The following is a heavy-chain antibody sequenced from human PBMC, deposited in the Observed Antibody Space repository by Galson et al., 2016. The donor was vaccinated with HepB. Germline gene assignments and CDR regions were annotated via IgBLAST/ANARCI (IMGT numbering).Heavy chain of an antibody. V-gene: IGHV3-66*01. CDR2: IYSGGGT. CDR3: ARDTWTWN. J-gene: IGHJ4*02. CDR1: GVTVSNNC. D-gene: IGHD3/OR15-3a*01. Sequence: SLRLSCAASGVTVSNNCMSWVRQAPGRGLEWVSVIYSGGGTYYADSVKGRFTISRDNSKNTLYLQMNSLRAEDTAVYYCARDTWTWNGGQGTLVTVSS.